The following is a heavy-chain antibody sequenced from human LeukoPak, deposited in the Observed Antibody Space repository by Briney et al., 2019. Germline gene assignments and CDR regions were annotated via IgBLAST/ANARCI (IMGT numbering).Heavy chain of an antibody. D-gene: IGHD3-9*01. V-gene: IGHV1-46*01. J-gene: IGHJ4*02. CDR1: GYTFTSYY. CDR2: INPSGGST. CDR3: ARDRSEGYFDWLPDVDY. Sequence: ASVKVSCKASGYTFTSYYMHWVRQAPGQGLEWMGIINPSGGSTSYAQKFQGRVTMTTDTSTSTAYMELRSLRSDDTAVYYCARDRSEGYFDWLPDVDYWGQGTLVTVSS.